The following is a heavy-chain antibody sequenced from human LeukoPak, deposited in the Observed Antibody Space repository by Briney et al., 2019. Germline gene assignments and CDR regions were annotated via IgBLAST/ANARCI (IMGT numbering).Heavy chain of an antibody. CDR2: ISGSGGST. Sequence: PGGSLRLSCAASGFTFSSYAMSWVRQAPGKGLEWVSAISGSGGSTYYADSVKGRFTISRDNSKNTLYLQMNSLRAEDTAVYYCAKGGYCSGGSCYPDYYYVDVWGKGTTVTVSS. CDR1: GFTFSSYA. D-gene: IGHD2-15*01. J-gene: IGHJ6*03. V-gene: IGHV3-23*01. CDR3: AKGGYCSGGSCYPDYYYVDV.